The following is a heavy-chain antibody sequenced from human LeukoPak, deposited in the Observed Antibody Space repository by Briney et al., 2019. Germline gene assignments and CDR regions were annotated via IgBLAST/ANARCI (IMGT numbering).Heavy chain of an antibody. CDR1: GFTFSSYS. CDR2: ISSSSSYI. V-gene: IGHV3-21*01. Sequence: GGSLRLSCAASGFTFSSYSMNWVRQAPGKGLEWVSSISSSSSYIYYADSAKGRFTISRDNAKNSLYLQMNSLRAEDTAVYYCARASADEGGFDPWGQGTLVTVSS. J-gene: IGHJ5*02. CDR3: ARASADEGGFDP.